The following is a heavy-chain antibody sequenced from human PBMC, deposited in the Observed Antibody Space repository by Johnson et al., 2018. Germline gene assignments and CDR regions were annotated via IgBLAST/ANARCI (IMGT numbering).Heavy chain of an antibody. Sequence: VQLVESGGGVVQPGRSLTVSCAASGFSFSSYGMHWVRQAPGKGLEWVALISYDGNNKYYDDSVEGRFTISRDNSKNTLYLDMNNLRAEDTAVYYCAKDLAVRPDYGQAWGYYYYYALDVWGQGTTVTVSS. CDR2: ISYDGNNK. D-gene: IGHD4/OR15-4a*01. J-gene: IGHJ6*02. CDR1: GFSFSSYG. CDR3: AKDLAVRPDYGQAWGYYYYYALDV. V-gene: IGHV3-30*18.